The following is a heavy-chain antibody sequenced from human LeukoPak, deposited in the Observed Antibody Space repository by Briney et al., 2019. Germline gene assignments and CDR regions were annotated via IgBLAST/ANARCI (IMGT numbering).Heavy chain of an antibody. D-gene: IGHD6-13*01. J-gene: IGHJ6*02. Sequence: RASVKVSCKAYGYTFTSYGISLVRQAPGQGLEWMGWITGYNGNTNYAQKLQGRVTLTTDTSTSTAYMELWSLRSDDTAVYYCARDPSIAAAGLYNYYGMDVWGQGTTVTVSS. CDR1: GYTFTSYG. CDR3: ARDPSIAAAGLYNYYGMDV. V-gene: IGHV1-18*01. CDR2: ITGYNGNT.